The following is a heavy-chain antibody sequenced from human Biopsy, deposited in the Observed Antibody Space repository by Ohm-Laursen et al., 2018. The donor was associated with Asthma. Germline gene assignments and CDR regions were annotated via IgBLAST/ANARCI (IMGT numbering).Heavy chain of an antibody. CDR1: GYTFTGYY. CDR3: AIVGYSSGWDFFDY. V-gene: IGHV1-2*06. Sequence: ASVKVSCKASGYTFTGYYMHWVRQAPGQGLEWMGRINPNSGGTNYAQKFQGRVTMTRDTSISTAYMELSRLRSDDTAVYHCAIVGYSSGWDFFDYWGQGTLVTVSS. CDR2: INPNSGGT. D-gene: IGHD6-19*01. J-gene: IGHJ4*02.